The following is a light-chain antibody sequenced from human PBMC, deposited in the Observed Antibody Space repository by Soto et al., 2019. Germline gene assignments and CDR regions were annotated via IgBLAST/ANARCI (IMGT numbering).Light chain of an antibody. V-gene: IGKV3-20*01. CDR2: GAS. J-gene: IGKJ1*01. CDR1: QSVSGSY. Sequence: EIVLTQSPGTLSLSPGERATLSCRASQSVSGSYLAWYQQKPGQAPRLLIYGASSRATGIPDRFSGSGSGTDFNLTISRLEPEDFAVYYCQQYGSSPSTFGQGTKVEIK. CDR3: QQYGSSPST.